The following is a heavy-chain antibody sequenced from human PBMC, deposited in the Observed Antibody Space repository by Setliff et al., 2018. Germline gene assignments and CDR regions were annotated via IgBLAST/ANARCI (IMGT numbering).Heavy chain of an antibody. J-gene: IGHJ4*02. Sequence: PGGSLRLSCAASGFTFSNAWMSWVRQAPGKGLEWVGRIKSKTDGGTTDYAAPVKGRFTISRDDSTNTLYLHMNSLTTEDTGVYYCITSSSWYPFDYWGQGTLVTVSS. CDR2: IKSKTDGGTT. D-gene: IGHD6-13*01. V-gene: IGHV3-15*01. CDR3: ITSSSWYPFDY. CDR1: GFTFSNAW.